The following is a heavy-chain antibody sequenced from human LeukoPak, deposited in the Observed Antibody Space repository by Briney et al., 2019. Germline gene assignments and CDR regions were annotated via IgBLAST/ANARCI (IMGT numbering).Heavy chain of an antibody. CDR2: IYPGDSDT. CDR3: ARGIYRYCSGGSCYSKFDY. J-gene: IGHJ4*02. V-gene: IGHV5-51*01. D-gene: IGHD2-15*01. Sequence: GESLKISCKGSGYSFTSYWIGWVRQMPGKGLEWMGIIYPGDSDTRYSPSFQGQVTISADESISTAYLQWSSLKASDTAMYYCARGIYRYCSGGSCYSKFDYWGQGALVTVSS. CDR1: GYSFTSYW.